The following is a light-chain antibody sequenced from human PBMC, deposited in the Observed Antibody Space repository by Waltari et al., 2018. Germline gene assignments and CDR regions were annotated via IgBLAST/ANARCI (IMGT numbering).Light chain of an antibody. Sequence: DIQVTQSPSTLSASLGDRVTITCRASQSISSWLAWYQQKPGKAPKILIKKASSLESGVPSRFTGSGSGTEFTLTISSLQPDDFATYYCQQYNNYPYTFGQGTKVDIK. CDR1: QSISSW. V-gene: IGKV1-5*03. J-gene: IGKJ2*01. CDR3: QQYNNYPYT. CDR2: KAS.